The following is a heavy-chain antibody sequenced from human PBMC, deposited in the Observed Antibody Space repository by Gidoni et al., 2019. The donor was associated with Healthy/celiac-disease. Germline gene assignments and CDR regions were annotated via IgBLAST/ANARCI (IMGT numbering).Heavy chain of an antibody. CDR3: ARECSSTSCYTSNYYYGMDV. CDR2: ISYDGSNK. D-gene: IGHD2-2*02. J-gene: IGHJ6*02. Sequence: QVQLVESGGAVVQPGRSLRLSCAASGFTFSSYAMHWVRQAPGKGLEWVAVISYDGSNKYYADSVKGRFTISRDNSKNTLYLQMNSLRAEDTAVYYCARECSSTSCYTSNYYYGMDVWGQGTTVTVSS. V-gene: IGHV3-30-3*01. CDR1: GFTFSSYA.